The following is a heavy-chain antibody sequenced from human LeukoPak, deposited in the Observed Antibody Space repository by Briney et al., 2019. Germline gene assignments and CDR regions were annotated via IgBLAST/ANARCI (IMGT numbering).Heavy chain of an antibody. D-gene: IGHD4-17*01. CDR1: GFPVSSNY. CDR2: IYSGGST. Sequence: GGSLRLSCAASGFPVSSNYMSWVRQAPGKGLEWVSVIYSGGSTYYADSVKGRFTISRDNSKNTLYLQMNSLRAEDTAVYYCARYGSDNDYYYYGMDVWGQGTTVTVSS. CDR3: ARYGSDNDYYYYGMDV. J-gene: IGHJ6*02. V-gene: IGHV3-66*01.